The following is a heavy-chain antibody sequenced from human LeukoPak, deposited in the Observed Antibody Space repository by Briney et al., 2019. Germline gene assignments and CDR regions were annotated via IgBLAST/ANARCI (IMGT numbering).Heavy chain of an antibody. V-gene: IGHV3-23*01. CDR1: GFTFSSYV. J-gene: IGHJ4*02. Sequence: GGSLRLSCAASGFTFSSYVMTWVRQAPGKGLEWVSTIIGSGGSTDYADSVKGRFTISRDNSKDTLFLQMDSLRVEDTAVYYCASPLSNWGQGTLVTVSS. CDR2: IIGSGGST. D-gene: IGHD3-16*01. CDR3: ASPLSN.